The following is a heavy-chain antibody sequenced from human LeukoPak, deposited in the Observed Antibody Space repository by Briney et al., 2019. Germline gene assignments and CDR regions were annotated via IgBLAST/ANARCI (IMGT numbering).Heavy chain of an antibody. CDR2: IYTSGST. V-gene: IGHV4-61*02. J-gene: IGHJ5*02. Sequence: PSETLSLTCTVSGGSISSGSYYWSWIRQPAGKGLEWIGRIYTSGSTNYNPSLKSRVTISVDTSKNQFSLKLSSVTAADTAVYYCARDSGSYPNWFDPWAREPWSPSPQ. CDR1: GGSISSGSYY. D-gene: IGHD1-26*01. CDR3: ARDSGSYPNWFDP.